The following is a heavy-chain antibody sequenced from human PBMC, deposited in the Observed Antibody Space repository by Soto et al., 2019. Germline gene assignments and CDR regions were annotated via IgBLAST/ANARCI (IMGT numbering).Heavy chain of an antibody. J-gene: IGHJ4*02. V-gene: IGHV1-8*01. CDR3: ARVQQRYSGTYLAY. CDR1: GYTFTSYD. Sequence: ASVKVSCKASGYTFTSYDGNWVRQATGQGLEWMGWMTPNSGHTGYAQKFQGRVTMTRNTSISTAYMELSSLRSEDTAVYYCARVQQRYSGTYLAYWGQGTLVTVSS. D-gene: IGHD1-26*01. CDR2: MTPNSGHT.